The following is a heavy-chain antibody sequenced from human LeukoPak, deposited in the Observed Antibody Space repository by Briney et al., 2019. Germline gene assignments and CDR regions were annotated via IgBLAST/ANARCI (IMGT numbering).Heavy chain of an antibody. D-gene: IGHD6-19*01. Sequence: PGGSLRLSCTASGFTVSSNCMSWVRQAPGKGLEWVSVIYSGGTTYYADSVKGRFTISRDNSKNTLYLRMNSLRADDTAVYYCARGTIGVAGTLDFWGQGTLVTVSS. CDR2: IYSGGTT. CDR1: GFTVSSNC. CDR3: ARGTIGVAGTLDF. J-gene: IGHJ4*02. V-gene: IGHV3-53*01.